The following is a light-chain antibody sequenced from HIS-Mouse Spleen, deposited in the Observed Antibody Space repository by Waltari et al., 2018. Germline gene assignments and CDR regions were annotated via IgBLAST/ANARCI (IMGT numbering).Light chain of an antibody. CDR2: RNN. Sequence: QSVLTQPPSASGTPGQRVTISCSGSSSNIGSNYVYWYQQLPGTAPKLLIYRNNQRTSGVPDRFSGSKSGTSASLAISGLRSEDEADYYCQSYDSSLSGHVVFGGGTKLTVL. CDR1: SSNIGSNY. V-gene: IGLV1-47*01. J-gene: IGLJ2*01. CDR3: QSYDSSLSGHVV.